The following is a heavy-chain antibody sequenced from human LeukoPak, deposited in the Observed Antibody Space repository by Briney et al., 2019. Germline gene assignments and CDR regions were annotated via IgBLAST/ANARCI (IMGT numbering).Heavy chain of an antibody. J-gene: IGHJ5*02. Sequence: SQTLSLTCTVSGGSISSGGHFWSWIRQHPGKGLEWIGYIYYSGSTYYNPSLKSRVTISVDTSKNQFSLRLNSVTAADTAVYYCTRDGPRSSGYPDTWGQGTLVTVSS. CDR1: GGSISSGGHF. V-gene: IGHV4-31*03. CDR2: IYYSGST. CDR3: TRDGPRSSGYPDT. D-gene: IGHD3-22*01.